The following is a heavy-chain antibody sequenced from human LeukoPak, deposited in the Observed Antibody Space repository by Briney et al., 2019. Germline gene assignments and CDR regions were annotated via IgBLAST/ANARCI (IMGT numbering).Heavy chain of an antibody. J-gene: IGHJ2*01. CDR3: ATYDTSGRGSWYFDL. CDR2: QSASGNTK. Sequence: PGGSLRLSCVASEVTFTAYHMGWTGQAPGKGRECLAYQSASGNTKLYADSVKGRFTVSRDNAKNSLFLQISSLRADEDTAVYYCATYDTSGRGSWYFDLWGRGTLVTVSS. CDR1: EVTFTAYH. V-gene: IGHV3-11*01. D-gene: IGHD3-22*01.